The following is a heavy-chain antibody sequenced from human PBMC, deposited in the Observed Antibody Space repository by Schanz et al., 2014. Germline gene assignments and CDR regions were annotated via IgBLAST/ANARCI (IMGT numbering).Heavy chain of an antibody. CDR1: GFTFFGSFA. Sequence: EVQLVESGGGLVQPGGSLRLSCVASGFTFFGSFAMSWVRQAPGKGLEWVSGMSGSGSTADYADSVKGRFTISRDNSKNTLYLQMNSLTDEDTAVYYCAREVYDFWGGHYYYYMDLWGRGTTVAVSS. D-gene: IGHD3-3*01. CDR3: AREVYDFWGGHYYYYMDL. J-gene: IGHJ6*03. CDR2: MSGSGSTA. V-gene: IGHV3-23*04.